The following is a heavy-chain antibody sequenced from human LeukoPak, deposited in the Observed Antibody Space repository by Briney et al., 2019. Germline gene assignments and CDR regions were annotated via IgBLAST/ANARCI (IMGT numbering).Heavy chain of an antibody. CDR2: FSGSGGST. J-gene: IGHJ4*02. Sequence: GGSLRLSCAASGFTFYSYAMNWVRQTPGKGLEWVSTFSGSGGSTYYADSVKGRFTISRDNSKNTLYLQMNSLRAEDTALYYRAKDSDSRTEWVDYWGQGTLVTVSS. V-gene: IGHV3-23*01. CDR1: GFTFYSYA. CDR3: AKDSDSRTEWVDY. D-gene: IGHD1-26*01.